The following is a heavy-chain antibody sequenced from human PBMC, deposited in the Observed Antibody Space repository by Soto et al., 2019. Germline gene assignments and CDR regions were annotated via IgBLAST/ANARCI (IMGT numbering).Heavy chain of an antibody. CDR3: SSHFTGVLVLGASPPGGDNYGWDV. V-gene: IGHV1-69*02. Sequence: QVQLVQSGAEVKKPGSSVKVSCKASGGTFSRYTISWVRQAPGQGLEGMGRIIPILDIPNYAQNFQGRVTITADKSTSTAYMELSSLRSDDTAVYYCSSHFTGVLVLGASPPGGDNYGWDVWGQGTTVTVSS. J-gene: IGHJ6*02. D-gene: IGHD2-15*01. CDR2: IIPILDIP. CDR1: GGTFSRYT.